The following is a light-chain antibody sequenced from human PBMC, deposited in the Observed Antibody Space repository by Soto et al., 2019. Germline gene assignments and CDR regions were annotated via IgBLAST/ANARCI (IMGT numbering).Light chain of an antibody. CDR1: QSVLYSSTNNNY. CDR3: QQYYSTGYT. Sequence: DIVMTQSPDSLAVSLGERATINCKSSQSVLYSSTNNNYLAWYQQKPGQPPKLLIYWASTRESGVPDRFSGSGSGTDFTLTISSLQAEDVAVYYCQQYYSTGYTFGQGTKLEIK. V-gene: IGKV4-1*01. CDR2: WAS. J-gene: IGKJ2*01.